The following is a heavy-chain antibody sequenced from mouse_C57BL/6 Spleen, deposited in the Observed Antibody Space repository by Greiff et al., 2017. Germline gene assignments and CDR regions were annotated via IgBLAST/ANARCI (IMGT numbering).Heavy chain of an antibody. D-gene: IGHD2-1*01. J-gene: IGHJ3*01. CDR1: GFTFSSYA. Sequence: EVMLVESGGGLVKPGGSLKLPCAASGFTFSSYAMSWVRRPPEKRLEWVATISDGGSYTYYPDNVKGRFTISRDNAKNNLYLQMSHLKSEDTAMYYCARGDYDNSWFAYWCQGTLVTVSA. V-gene: IGHV5-4*03. CDR2: ISDGGSYT. CDR3: ARGDYDNSWFAY.